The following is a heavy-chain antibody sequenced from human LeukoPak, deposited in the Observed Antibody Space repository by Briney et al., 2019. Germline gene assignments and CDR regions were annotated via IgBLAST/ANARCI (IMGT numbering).Heavy chain of an antibody. CDR2: IYHSGST. J-gene: IGHJ4*02. CDR3: ARGPSSGWYLFTY. D-gene: IGHD6-19*01. CDR1: GGSISISNW. Sequence: SGTLSLTCAVSGGSISISNWWSWVRQPPGKGLEWIGEIYHSGSTNYNPSLKSRVTISVDKSKNQFSLKLSSVTAADTAVYYCARGPSSGWYLFTYWGQGTLVTVSS. V-gene: IGHV4-4*02.